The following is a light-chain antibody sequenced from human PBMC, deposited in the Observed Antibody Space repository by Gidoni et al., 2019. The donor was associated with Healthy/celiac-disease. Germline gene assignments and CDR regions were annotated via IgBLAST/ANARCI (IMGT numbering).Light chain of an antibody. V-gene: IGKV3-11*01. CDR2: DAS. Sequence: IVFTQSPATLSLSPGERATLSCRASQSVSSYLAWYQQKPGQAPRLLIYDASNRATGIPARFSGSGSGTDFTLTISSLEPEEFAVYYCQQRSNWPPRTFGGGTKVEIK. J-gene: IGKJ4*01. CDR3: QQRSNWPPRT. CDR1: QSVSSY.